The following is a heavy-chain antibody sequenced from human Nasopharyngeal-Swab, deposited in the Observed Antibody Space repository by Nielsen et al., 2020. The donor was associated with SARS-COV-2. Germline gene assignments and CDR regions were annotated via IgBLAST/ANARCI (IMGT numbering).Heavy chain of an antibody. CDR2: ISGSGGST. CDR3: AKDMAAGYFFDF. CDR1: GFTFSSYA. J-gene: IGHJ4*02. D-gene: IGHD6-13*01. V-gene: IGHV3-23*01. Sequence: GESLKISCAASGFTFSSYAMSWVRQAPGKGLEWVSVISGSGGSTYYADSVKGRFTISRDNSKNTVYLQMDSLRAEDAAIYYCAKDMAAGYFFDFWGQGTLVTVSS.